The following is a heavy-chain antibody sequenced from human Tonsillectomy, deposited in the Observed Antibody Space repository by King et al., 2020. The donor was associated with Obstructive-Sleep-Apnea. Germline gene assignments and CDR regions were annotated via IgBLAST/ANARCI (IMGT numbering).Heavy chain of an antibody. V-gene: IGHV3-30-3*01. J-gene: IGHJ6*02. CDR3: ARDFTTVRGANFHYYYYGMDV. CDR2: ISSDGINK. CDR1: GFTFSRYA. Sequence: VQLVESGGGVVQPGRSLRLSCTASGFTFSRYAMHWVRQAPGKGLEWVAVISSDGINKYHADSVKGQFTISRDNSKNMLYLQLNSLRAEDTAVYYCARDFTTVRGANFHYYYYGMDVWGQGTTVTVSS. D-gene: IGHD3-10*01.